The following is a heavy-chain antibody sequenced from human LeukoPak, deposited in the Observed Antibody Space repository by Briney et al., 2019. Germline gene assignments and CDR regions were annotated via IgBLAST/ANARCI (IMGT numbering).Heavy chain of an antibody. D-gene: IGHD2-15*01. Sequence: SETLSLTRTVSSGSISSYYWSWIRQPPGKGLEWIGYIYYSGSTNYNPSLKSRVTISVDTSKNQFSLKLSSVTAADTAVYYCARNAVGAFDIWGQGTMVTVSS. V-gene: IGHV4-59*01. J-gene: IGHJ3*02. CDR2: IYYSGST. CDR3: ARNAVGAFDI. CDR1: SGSISSYY.